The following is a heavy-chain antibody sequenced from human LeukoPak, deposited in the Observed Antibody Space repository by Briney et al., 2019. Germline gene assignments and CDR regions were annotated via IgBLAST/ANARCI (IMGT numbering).Heavy chain of an antibody. Sequence: GGSLRLSCAASGFTFSSYAVSWVRQASGKGLEWLSAISATGGSTYYADSVKGRFTISRDNSKNTLYLQMNSLRAEDTAVYYCAKTKVPNYYGSGSYVDYWGQGTLVTVSS. CDR2: ISATGGST. V-gene: IGHV3-23*01. CDR3: AKTKVPNYYGSGSYVDY. CDR1: GFTFSSYA. D-gene: IGHD3-10*01. J-gene: IGHJ4*02.